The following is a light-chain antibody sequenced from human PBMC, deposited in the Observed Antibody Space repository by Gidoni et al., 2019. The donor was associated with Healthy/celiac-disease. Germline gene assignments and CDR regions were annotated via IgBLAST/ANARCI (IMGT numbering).Light chain of an antibody. V-gene: IGLV1-51*02. CDR3: GSGDNTLSVYV. CDR1: TSNIGYNP. CDR2: ENS. Sequence: QTVLTQPPSVSAAPGQKATISCSGRTSNIGYNPLSWYQHLPGTAPKLLIYENSQRPSGIPDRFSASKSGTSATLGITGLQTVDEAEYYCGSGDNTLSVYVFGTGTKFNVL. J-gene: IGLJ1*01.